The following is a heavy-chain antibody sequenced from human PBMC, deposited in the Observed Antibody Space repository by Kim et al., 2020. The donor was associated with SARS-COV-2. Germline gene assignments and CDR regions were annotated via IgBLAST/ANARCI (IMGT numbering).Heavy chain of an antibody. J-gene: IGHJ2*01. CDR3: ARGPGYANVTWYYDL. D-gene: IGHD2-15*01. CDR1: EFTIRNYW. CDR2: LNTAGSTL. V-gene: IGHV3-74*01. Sequence: GGSLRLSCAASEFTIRNYWMNWVRQVPGKGLVWVARLNTAGSTLNYADSVKGRFTISRDNGRNMLLLDMNSLGDEDTAVYYCARGPGYANVTWYYDLWGRGTLVTVSS.